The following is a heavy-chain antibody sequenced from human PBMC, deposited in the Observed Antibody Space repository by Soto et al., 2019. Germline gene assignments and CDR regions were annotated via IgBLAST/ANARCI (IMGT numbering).Heavy chain of an antibody. Sequence: TLPLTCTVSGGSSISGGYCWSWIRQHPGKGLEWIGYIYYSGSTYYNPSLKSRVTISVDTSKNQFSLKLSSVTAADTAVYYCARDNGIYCSGGSCYNWFAPWGQGTLVTVSP. J-gene: IGHJ5*02. CDR3: ARDNGIYCSGGSCYNWFAP. V-gene: IGHV4-31*03. CDR2: IYYSGST. D-gene: IGHD2-15*01. CDR1: GGSSISGGYC.